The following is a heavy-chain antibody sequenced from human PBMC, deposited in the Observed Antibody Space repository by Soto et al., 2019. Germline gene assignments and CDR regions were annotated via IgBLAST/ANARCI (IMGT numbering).Heavy chain of an antibody. D-gene: IGHD6-19*01. J-gene: IGHJ4*02. CDR3: ARSVAVPGAHIDY. Sequence: EPLSLTCSVSGGSISGSYWSWIRQSPGKGLEWLGYVYYTGSTNYSPSLRSRVSISVDTSKNEFSLRLSSVTAADMAVYFCARSVAVPGAHIDYWGQGTQVTVSS. V-gene: IGHV4-59*01. CDR2: VYYTGST. CDR1: GGSISGSY.